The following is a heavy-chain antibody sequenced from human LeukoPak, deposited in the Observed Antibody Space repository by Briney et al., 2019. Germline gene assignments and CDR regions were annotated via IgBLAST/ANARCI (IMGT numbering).Heavy chain of an antibody. CDR3: ARDSSSSHVWWFDP. D-gene: IGHD6-6*01. CDR1: GFTFSSYA. V-gene: IGHV3-30*04. Sequence: GGSLRLSCAASGFTFSSYAMHWVRQAPGKGLEWVAVISFDGSNKYYADSVKGRFTISRDNSKNTLYLQMNSLRAEDTAVYYCARDSSSSHVWWFDPWGQGTLVTVSS. CDR2: ISFDGSNK. J-gene: IGHJ5*02.